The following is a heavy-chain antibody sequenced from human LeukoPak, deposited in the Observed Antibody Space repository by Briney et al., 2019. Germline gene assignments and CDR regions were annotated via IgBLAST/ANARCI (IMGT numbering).Heavy chain of an antibody. CDR1: GYSISSGYY. Sequence: SETLSLTCAVSGYSISSGYYWGWIRQPPGKGLEWTGSIYHSGSTYYNPSLKSRVTISVDTSKNQFSLKLSSVTAADTAVYYCARTPHYYDSKGAFDIWGQGTMVTVSS. CDR3: ARTPHYYDSKGAFDI. CDR2: IYHSGST. V-gene: IGHV4-38-2*01. J-gene: IGHJ3*02. D-gene: IGHD3-22*01.